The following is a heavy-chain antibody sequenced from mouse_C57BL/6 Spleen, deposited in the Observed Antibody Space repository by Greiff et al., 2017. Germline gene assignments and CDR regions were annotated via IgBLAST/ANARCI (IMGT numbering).Heavy chain of an antibody. Sequence: EVKLVESGGDLVKPGGSLKLSCAASGFTFSSYGMSWVRQTPDKRLEWVATISSGGSYTYYPDSVKGRFTISRDNAKNTLYLQMSSLKSEDTAMYYYARTLLTYYAMDYWGQGTSVTVSS. CDR3: ARTLLTYYAMDY. D-gene: IGHD1-1*01. CDR1: GFTFSSYG. CDR2: ISSGGSYT. V-gene: IGHV5-6*02. J-gene: IGHJ4*01.